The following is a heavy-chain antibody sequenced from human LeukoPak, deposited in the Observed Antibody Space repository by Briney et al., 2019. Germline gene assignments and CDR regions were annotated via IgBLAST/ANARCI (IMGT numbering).Heavy chain of an antibody. J-gene: IGHJ4*02. CDR1: GFTFSDCS. D-gene: IGHD2-15*01. Sequence: KPGGSLRLSCAVSGFTFSDCSMNGFRQAPGKGLEWVSSISSGGTYTYYADSLQGRFTISRDNAKNSLYLQMNSLRDEDTALYYCSRDGPSWSRDYWGQGTLVTVSS. CDR2: ISSGGTYT. CDR3: SRDGPSWSRDY. V-gene: IGHV3-21*01.